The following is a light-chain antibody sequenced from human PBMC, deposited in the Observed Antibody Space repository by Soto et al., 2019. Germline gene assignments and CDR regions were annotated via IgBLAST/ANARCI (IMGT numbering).Light chain of an antibody. CDR2: DNS. Sequence: QSVLTQPPSASGTPGQRVTISCSGSSSNVASNYVNWYQQVPGTAPKLLIYDNSQRPSGIPDRFSGSKSGTSASRAISWLQSDDEADSYCAAWDDRLPGVVVGGGTQLTVL. CDR3: AAWDDRLPGVV. J-gene: IGLJ2*01. V-gene: IGLV1-44*01. CDR1: SSNVASNY.